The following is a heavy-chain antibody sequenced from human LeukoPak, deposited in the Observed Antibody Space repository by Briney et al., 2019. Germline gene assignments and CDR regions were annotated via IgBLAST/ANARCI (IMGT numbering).Heavy chain of an antibody. J-gene: IGHJ4*02. CDR1: GCTFTNYD. CDR3: ARGGIRVSGIDEFDY. Sequence: GGSLRLSCAASGCTFTNYDMHWVRQATGKGVEWVSAIGILGDTYYSGSVKGRFTISRENGENSLYLQMNSLRGEETAVYYCARGGIRVSGIDEFDYWGQGTLVSVSS. CDR2: IGILGDT. V-gene: IGHV3-13*01. D-gene: IGHD6-19*01.